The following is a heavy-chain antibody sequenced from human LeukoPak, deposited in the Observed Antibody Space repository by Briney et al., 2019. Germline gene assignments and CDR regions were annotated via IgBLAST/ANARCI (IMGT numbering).Heavy chain of an antibody. CDR1: GGSFSGYC. V-gene: IGHV4-34*01. CDR3: AYTGYCSSTSCPINIAYYYYMDV. Sequence: PSETLSLTCAVYGGSFSGYCWSWIRQPPGKGLEWIGEINHSGSTNYNPSLKSRVTISVDTSKNQFSLKLSSVTAADTAVYYCAYTGYCSSTSCPINIAYYYYMDVWGKGATVTVSS. D-gene: IGHD2-2*01. CDR2: INHSGST. J-gene: IGHJ6*03.